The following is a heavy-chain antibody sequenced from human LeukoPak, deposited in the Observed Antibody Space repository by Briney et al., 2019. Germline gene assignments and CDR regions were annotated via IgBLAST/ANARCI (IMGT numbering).Heavy chain of an antibody. J-gene: IGHJ4*02. CDR3: ARAAGYYGNPDY. D-gene: IGHD3-10*01. CDR2: ISSSGYTI. Sequence: GGSLRLSCAASGFIFSSYDMNWVSQAPGKGLEWVSYISSSGYTIYYADSLKGRFTISRDNAKNSLYLQMNSLRAEDTAVYYCARAAGYYGNPDYWGQGTLVTVSS. V-gene: IGHV3-48*03. CDR1: GFIFSSYD.